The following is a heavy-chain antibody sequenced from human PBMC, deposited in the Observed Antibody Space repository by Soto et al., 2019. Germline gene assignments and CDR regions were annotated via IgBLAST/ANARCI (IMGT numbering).Heavy chain of an antibody. J-gene: IGHJ3*02. CDR1: GFTFSSYA. CDR2: ISGSGGST. D-gene: IGHD5-12*01. CDR3: AKDLFYEWLHHGCDAFDI. Sequence: EVQLLESGGGLVQPGGSLRLSCAASGFTFSSYAMSWVRQAPGKGLEWVSAISGSGGSTYYADSVKGRFTISRDNSKNTLYLQMNSLRAEDTAVYYCAKDLFYEWLHHGCDAFDIWGQGTMVTVSS. V-gene: IGHV3-23*01.